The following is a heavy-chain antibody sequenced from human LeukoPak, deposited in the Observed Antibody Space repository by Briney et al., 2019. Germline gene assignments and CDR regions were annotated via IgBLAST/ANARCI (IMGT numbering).Heavy chain of an antibody. CDR2: ISSSSSSI. D-gene: IGHD3-9*01. Sequence: PGGSLRLSCVASGFTISNYRMNWVRQAPGKGLEWVSNISSSSSSIFYADSVKGRFTISRDNAKNSLDLQMNSLRAEDTAVYYCARAPYDRGLDYWGQGTLVTVSS. CDR3: ARAPYDRGLDY. CDR1: GFTISNYR. V-gene: IGHV3-48*01. J-gene: IGHJ4*02.